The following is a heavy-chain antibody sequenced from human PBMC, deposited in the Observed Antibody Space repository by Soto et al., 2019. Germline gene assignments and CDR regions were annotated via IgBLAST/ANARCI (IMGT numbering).Heavy chain of an antibody. Sequence: QVQLQQWGAGLLKPSETLSLTCAVYGGSFSGYYWSWIRQPPGKGLEWIGEINHSGSTNYNPSLKIPTTISVDTAMNQFSLKLSSVTATDTAVYYAARGGMHCSGGSCRGWFSPWCQGSLVTVSS. D-gene: IGHD2-15*01. CDR1: GGSFSGYY. CDR3: ARGGMHCSGGSCRGWFSP. V-gene: IGHV4-34*01. CDR2: INHSGST. J-gene: IGHJ5*02.